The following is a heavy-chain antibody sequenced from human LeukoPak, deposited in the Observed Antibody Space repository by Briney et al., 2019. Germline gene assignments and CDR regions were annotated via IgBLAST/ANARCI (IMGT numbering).Heavy chain of an antibody. D-gene: IGHD1-14*01. V-gene: IGHV4-34*01. Sequence: PSETLSLTCAVYGGSFSDSYWTWIRQRPGKGLEWIGEIHHSGTTNFNPPLQSRVSISVDTAKNQFFLRVASMTAADTALYYCARGRKVSGVRRINWARHENYFFYYIDVWGKGTTVSVSS. CDR1: GGSFSDSY. CDR3: ARGRKVSGVRRINWARHENYFFYYIDV. CDR2: IHHSGTT. J-gene: IGHJ6*03.